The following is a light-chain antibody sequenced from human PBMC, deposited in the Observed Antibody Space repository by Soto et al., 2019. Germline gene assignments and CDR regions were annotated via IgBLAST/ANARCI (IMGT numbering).Light chain of an antibody. J-gene: IGKJ1*01. V-gene: IGKV3-15*01. CDR3: QQYNNWPPVT. CDR2: GAS. CDR1: QSVSSN. Sequence: EIVMTQSPATLSVSPGERATLSCRASQSVSSNLAWYQQKPGQAPRLLIYGASTRATGIPARFSGSGSRTEFTLTISSLQSEDFAVYYCQQYNNWPPVTFGQGTKVEIK.